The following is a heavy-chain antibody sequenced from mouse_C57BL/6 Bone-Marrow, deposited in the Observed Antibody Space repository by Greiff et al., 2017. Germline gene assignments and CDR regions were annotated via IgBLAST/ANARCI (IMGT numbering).Heavy chain of an antibody. Sequence: QVQLQQPGAELVKPGASVKLSCKASGYTFTSYWMQWVKQRPGPGLEWIGEIDPSDSYTNSNQKFKGKATLTVDTSSSTAYMQLSSLTSEDSAVYYCASIYYGYERAMDYWGQGTSVTVSS. CDR1: GYTFTSYW. CDR3: ASIYYGYERAMDY. D-gene: IGHD2-2*01. CDR2: IDPSDSYT. V-gene: IGHV1-50*01. J-gene: IGHJ4*01.